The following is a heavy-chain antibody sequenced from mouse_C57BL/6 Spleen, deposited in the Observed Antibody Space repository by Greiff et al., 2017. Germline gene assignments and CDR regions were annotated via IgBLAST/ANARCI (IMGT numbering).Heavy chain of an antibody. J-gene: IGHJ3*01. Sequence: EVKLVESGGGLVKPGGSLKLSCAASGFTFSSYAMSWVRQTPEKRLEWVATISDGGSYTYYPDNVKGRFTISRDNAKNNLYLQMSHLKSEDTAMYYCARENYGSSYAFAYWGQGTLVTVSA. CDR2: ISDGGSYT. CDR3: ARENYGSSYAFAY. CDR1: GFTFSSYA. D-gene: IGHD1-1*01. V-gene: IGHV5-4*01.